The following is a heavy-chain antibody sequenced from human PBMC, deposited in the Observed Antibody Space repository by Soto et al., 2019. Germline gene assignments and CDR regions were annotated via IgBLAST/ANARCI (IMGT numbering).Heavy chain of an antibody. CDR1: GGSVSSGSYY. CDR3: ARVGSSAS. J-gene: IGHJ5*02. V-gene: IGHV4-31*03. Sequence: PSETLSLTCTVSGGSVSSGSYYWSWIRQHPGRGLEWIGYIYYTGNTYYNPSLKSRLAISVDTSKNQFSLKLTSVTAADTAVYFCARVGSSASWGQGTLVTVSS. D-gene: IGHD3-16*01. CDR2: IYYTGNT.